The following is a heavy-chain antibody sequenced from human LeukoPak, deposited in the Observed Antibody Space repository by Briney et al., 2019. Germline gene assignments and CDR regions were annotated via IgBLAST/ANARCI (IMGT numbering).Heavy chain of an antibody. CDR2: IYHSGST. Sequence: PSETLSLTCAVSGGSISSGGYSWSWIRQPPGKGLEWIGYIYHSGSTYYNPSLKSRVTISVDRSKNQFSLKLSSVTAADTAVYYCARAPRITIFGVVPYHFDYWGQGTLVTVSS. CDR3: ARAPRITIFGVVPYHFDY. D-gene: IGHD3-3*01. V-gene: IGHV4-30-2*01. J-gene: IGHJ4*02. CDR1: GGSISSGGYS.